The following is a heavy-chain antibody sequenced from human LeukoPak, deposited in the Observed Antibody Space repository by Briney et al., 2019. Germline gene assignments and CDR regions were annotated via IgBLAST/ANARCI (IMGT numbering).Heavy chain of an antibody. CDR3: ARDLQIGYTFGPRFDY. J-gene: IGHJ4*02. CDR2: LFTTVKA. D-gene: IGHD5-18*01. Sequence: SETLSLTCTVSGGSISDYYWTWIRQPAGGGLEWIGRLFTTVKANYNPSLKSRVTMSVDTSKNQYSLRLTSVTAADTAVYYCARDLQIGYTFGPRFDYWGQGTLVTVSS. V-gene: IGHV4-4*07. CDR1: GGSISDYY.